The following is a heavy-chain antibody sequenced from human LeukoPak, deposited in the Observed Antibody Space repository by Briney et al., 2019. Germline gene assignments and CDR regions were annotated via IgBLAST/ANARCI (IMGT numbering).Heavy chain of an antibody. Sequence: GGSLRLSCAASGFTFSSYSMNWVRQAPGKGLEWVSYISSSSSTIYYADSVKGRFTISRDNAKNSLYLQMNSLRAEDTAVYYCARGRFGDYRLNDAFDIWGQGTMVTVSS. CDR2: ISSSSSTI. D-gene: IGHD4-17*01. CDR3: ARGRFGDYRLNDAFDI. J-gene: IGHJ3*02. CDR1: GFTFSSYS. V-gene: IGHV3-48*04.